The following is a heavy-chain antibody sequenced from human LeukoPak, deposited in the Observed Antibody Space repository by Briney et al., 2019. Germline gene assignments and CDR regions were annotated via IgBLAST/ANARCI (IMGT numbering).Heavy chain of an antibody. CDR3: AKGQYPMVELTTFDY. V-gene: IGHV3-23*01. CDR1: GFTFSSYG. J-gene: IGHJ4*02. D-gene: IGHD3-10*01. CDR2: ISGSGGST. Sequence: AGGSLRLSCAASGFTFSSYGMSWVRQAPGKGLGWVSAISGSGGSTYYADSVKGRFTISRDNSKNTLYLQMNSLRAEDMAVYYCAKGQYPMVELTTFDYWGQGTLVTVSS.